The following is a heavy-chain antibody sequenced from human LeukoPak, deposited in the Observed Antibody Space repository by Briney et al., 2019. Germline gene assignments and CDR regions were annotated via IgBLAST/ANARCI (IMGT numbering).Heavy chain of an antibody. CDR3: ARLSQDSGHEPEYGDY. CDR1: GYSFTSYW. CDR2: IYPGDSDT. D-gene: IGHD5-12*01. Sequence: GESLKISCKGSGYSFTSYWIGWVRQMPGKGLEWMGIIYPGDSDTRYSPSFQGQVTISADKSISTAYLQWSSLKASDTAMYYCARLSQDSGHEPEYGDYWGQGTLVTVSS. V-gene: IGHV5-51*01. J-gene: IGHJ4*02.